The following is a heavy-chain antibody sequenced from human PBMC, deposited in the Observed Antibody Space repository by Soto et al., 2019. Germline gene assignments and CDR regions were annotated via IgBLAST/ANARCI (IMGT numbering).Heavy chain of an antibody. V-gene: IGHV3-33*01. CDR3: ARDKEKTRYYYGMDV. CDR2: IWYDGSNK. Sequence: GSLRLSCAASGFTFSSYGVHWVRQAPGKGLEWVAVIWYDGSNKYYADSVKGRFTISRDNSKNTLYLQMNSLRAEDTAVYYCARDKEKTRYYYGMDVWGQGTTVTVSS. CDR1: GFTFSSYG. J-gene: IGHJ6*02.